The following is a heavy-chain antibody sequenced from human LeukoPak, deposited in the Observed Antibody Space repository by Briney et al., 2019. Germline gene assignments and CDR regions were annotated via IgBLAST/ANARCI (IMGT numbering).Heavy chain of an antibody. J-gene: IGHJ4*02. Sequence: GGSLRLSCVPSGITFSNYYMHWVRQVPGEGLVWVSHIIQDGSVTSYADSVKGRFTISRDNAKNTVYLQLNNLRAEDTAVYYCATDDYRGLGYWGQGTLVTVSS. V-gene: IGHV3-74*01. CDR1: GITFSNYY. CDR3: ATDDYRGLGY. CDR2: IIQDGSVT. D-gene: IGHD3-16*01.